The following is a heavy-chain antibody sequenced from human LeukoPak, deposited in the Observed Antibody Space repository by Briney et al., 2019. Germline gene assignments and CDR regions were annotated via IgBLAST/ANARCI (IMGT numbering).Heavy chain of an antibody. J-gene: IGHJ5*02. V-gene: IGHV1-8*01. CDR1: GYTFTSYD. CDR2: MNPNSGNT. D-gene: IGHD3-10*01. CDR3: ARGSLAYYYGSGSYYNWFDP. Sequence: ASVKVSCKASGYTFTSYDINWVRQATGQGLEWMGWMNPNSGNTGYAQKFQGRATMTRNTSISTAYMELSSLRSEDTAVYYCARGSLAYYYGSGSYYNWFDPWGQGTLVTVSS.